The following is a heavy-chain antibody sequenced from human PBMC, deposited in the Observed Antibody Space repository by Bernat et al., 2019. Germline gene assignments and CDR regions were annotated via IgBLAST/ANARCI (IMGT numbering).Heavy chain of an antibody. CDR1: GFTFSSHW. Sequence: EVQLVESGGGLVRPGGSLRLSCAASGFTFSSHWMHWVRQAPGKGLVWVSRINSDGSNTNYADSVKGRFTISRDNAKNTLYLQMNSLRADDTAIYYCASHVSAGFDYWGQGTLVIVSS. V-gene: IGHV3-74*01. CDR2: INSDGSNT. D-gene: IGHD2-2*01. CDR3: ASHVSAGFDY. J-gene: IGHJ4*02.